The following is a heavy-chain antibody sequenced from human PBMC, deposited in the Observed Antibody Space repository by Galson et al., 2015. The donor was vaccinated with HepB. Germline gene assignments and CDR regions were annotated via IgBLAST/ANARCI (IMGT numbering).Heavy chain of an antibody. Sequence: SLRLSCAASGFTFSDYYMSWIRQAPGKGLEWVSYISSNSSHTNYADSLTGRITISRDNAKNSLYLQMNSLRAEDTAVYYCARGAYDYVWGSYRYGPFDHWGQGTLVTVSS. CDR2: ISSNSSHT. CDR1: GFTFSDYY. CDR3: ARGAYDYVWGSYRYGPFDH. V-gene: IGHV3-11*03. J-gene: IGHJ4*02. D-gene: IGHD3-16*02.